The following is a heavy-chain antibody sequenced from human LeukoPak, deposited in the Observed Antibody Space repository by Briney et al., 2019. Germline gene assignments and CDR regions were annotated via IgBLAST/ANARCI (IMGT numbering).Heavy chain of an antibody. CDR2: ISFDGSEA. J-gene: IGHJ2*01. CDR3: AKDREDSAMISGVFDL. V-gene: IGHV3-30-3*01. Sequence: AGRSLRLSCTASGFTFRNYAMHWVRQTPGKGLEWVAVISFDGSEAFYADSVRGRFTISRDNSKDTVYMEMNSLRGEDTAVYFCAKDREDSAMISGVFDLWGRGTLVTVSS. CDR1: GFTFRNYA. D-gene: IGHD5-18*01.